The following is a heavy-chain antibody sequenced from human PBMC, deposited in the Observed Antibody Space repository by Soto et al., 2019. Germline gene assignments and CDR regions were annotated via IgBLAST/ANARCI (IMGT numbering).Heavy chain of an antibody. CDR1: GGSFSGYY. CDR2: INHSGST. J-gene: IGHJ4*02. Sequence: QVQLQQWGAGLLKPSETLSLTCAVYGGSFSGYYWSWIRQPPGKGLEWIGEINHSGSTNYNPSLTSRVTISVDTSKNQFSLKLSSVTAADTAVYYCARGLYSYGFAWHYWGQGTLVTVSS. CDR3: ARGLYSYGFAWHY. V-gene: IGHV4-34*01. D-gene: IGHD5-18*01.